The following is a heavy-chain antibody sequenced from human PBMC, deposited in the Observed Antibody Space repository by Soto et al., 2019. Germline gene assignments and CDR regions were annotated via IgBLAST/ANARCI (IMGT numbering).Heavy chain of an antibody. CDR1: GFTFSDYY. J-gene: IGHJ6*02. CDR2: ISSSSSYT. D-gene: IGHD3-10*01. V-gene: IGHV3-11*05. Sequence: QVQLVESGGGLVKPGGSLRLSCAASGFTFSDYYMSWIRQAPGKGLEWVSYISSSSSYTNYADSVKGRFTISRDNAKNXLXXQMSSLRAEDTAVYYWARPYGSGISTYYYYYGMDVWGQGTTVTVSS. CDR3: ARPYGSGISTYYYYYGMDV.